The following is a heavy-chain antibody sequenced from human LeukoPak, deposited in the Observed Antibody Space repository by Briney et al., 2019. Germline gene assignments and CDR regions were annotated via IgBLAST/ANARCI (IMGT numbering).Heavy chain of an antibody. J-gene: IGHJ4*02. CDR3: AKGSNTLPLYYFDY. CDR1: GFTFSRFW. CDR2: IKQDGSEK. V-gene: IGHV3-7*04. Sequence: GGSLRLSCAASGFTFSRFWMTWVRQAPGKGLDWVANIKQDGSEKYYVDSVRGRFTISRDNSKNTLYLQMNSLRAEDTAVYYCAKGSNTLPLYYFDYWGQGALVTVSS. D-gene: IGHD2-15*01.